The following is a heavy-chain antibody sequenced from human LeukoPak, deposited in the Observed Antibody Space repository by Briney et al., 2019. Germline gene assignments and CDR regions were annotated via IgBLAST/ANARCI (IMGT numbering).Heavy chain of an antibody. Sequence: GASVTVSCTASGGTFSSYAISWVRQAPGQGLEWMGGIIPIFGTANYAQKFQGRVTITADESTSTAYMELSSLRSEDTAVYYCASHYYDSSGYYSPEGEYYCYGMDVWGQGTTVTVSS. CDR3: ASHYYDSSGYYSPEGEYYCYGMDV. J-gene: IGHJ6*02. CDR2: IIPIFGTA. D-gene: IGHD3-22*01. CDR1: GGTFSSYA. V-gene: IGHV1-69*13.